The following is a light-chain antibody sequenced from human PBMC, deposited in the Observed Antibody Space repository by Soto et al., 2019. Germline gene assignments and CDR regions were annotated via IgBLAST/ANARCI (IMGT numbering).Light chain of an antibody. CDR3: LQHDSLPYT. J-gene: IGKJ2*01. CDR1: QDVRSD. V-gene: IGKV1-17*01. Sequence: DIQMTQSPSSLSASVGHTVTITCRASQDVRSDLDWYQHKPGKAPKRLIYAASSLQGGVPSRFSGSGSGTEFTLTIGSLQPEDYATYYCLQHDSLPYTFGQGTRLEI. CDR2: AAS.